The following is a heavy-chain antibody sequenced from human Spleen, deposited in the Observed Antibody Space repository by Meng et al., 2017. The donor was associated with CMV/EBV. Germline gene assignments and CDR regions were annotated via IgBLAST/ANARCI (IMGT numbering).Heavy chain of an antibody. CDR1: GYTFTSYG. V-gene: IGHV1-2*02. Sequence: QVQLVQSGAEVKKPGASVKVSCKASGYTFTSYGISWVRQAPGQGLEWMGWINPNSGGTNYAQKFQGRVTMTRDTSISTAYMELSRLRSDDTAVYYCARGHYSSPPPDYWGQGTLVTVSS. CDR3: ARGHYSSPPPDY. CDR2: INPNSGGT. D-gene: IGHD6-13*01. J-gene: IGHJ4*02.